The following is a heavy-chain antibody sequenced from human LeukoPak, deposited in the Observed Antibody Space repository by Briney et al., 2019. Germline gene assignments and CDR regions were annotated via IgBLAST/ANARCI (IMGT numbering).Heavy chain of an antibody. CDR3: ARQNRDFDY. V-gene: IGHV3-74*01. J-gene: IGHJ4*02. CDR1: GFTFSSYS. Sequence: GGSLRPSCAASGFTFSSYSMHWVRQAPGKGLVWVSRISGDGSNTNYADSVKGRFTISRDNAKNTLYLQMNSLRAEDTALYYCARQNRDFDYWGQGTLVTVSS. D-gene: IGHD1-14*01. CDR2: ISGDGSNT.